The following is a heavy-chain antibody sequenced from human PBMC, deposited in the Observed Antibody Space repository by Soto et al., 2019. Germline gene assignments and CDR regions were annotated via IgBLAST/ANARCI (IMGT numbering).Heavy chain of an antibody. CDR2: ISGSGGST. CDR1: GFTFSSYA. V-gene: IGHV3-23*01. Sequence: EVQLLESGGGLVQPGGSLRLSCAASGFTFSSYARSWVRQAPGKGLEWVSAISGSGGSTYYADSVKGRFTISRDNSKNTLYLQMNSLRAEDTAVYYCAKAPVLWFGELSPSGYYYMDVWGKGTTVTVSS. J-gene: IGHJ6*03. D-gene: IGHD3-10*01. CDR3: AKAPVLWFGELSPSGYYYMDV.